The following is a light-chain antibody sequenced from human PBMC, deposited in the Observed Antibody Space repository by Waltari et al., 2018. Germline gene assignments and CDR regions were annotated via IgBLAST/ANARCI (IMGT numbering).Light chain of an antibody. J-gene: IGKJ4*01. V-gene: IGKV4-1*01. CDR1: QSILYRSSNRNA. CDR3: QQYYNAPLT. Sequence: IVMTQSPDSLAVSLGERATINCQSSQSILYRSSNRNALAWYQQKPGQPPKLLYFWAATRESGAPDRFSVSGSGTDFTLTISSLQAEDVAVYYCQQYYNAPLTFGGGTKVEIK. CDR2: WAA.